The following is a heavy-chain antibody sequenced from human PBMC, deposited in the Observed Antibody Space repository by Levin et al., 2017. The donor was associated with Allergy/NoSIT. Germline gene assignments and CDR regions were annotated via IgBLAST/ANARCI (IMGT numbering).Heavy chain of an antibody. CDR2: IYTSGST. CDR1: GDSISSGSYF. D-gene: IGHD3-10*01. CDR3: ARDSGVVDY. V-gene: IGHV4-61*02. J-gene: IGHJ4*02. Sequence: SETLSLTCTVSGDSISSGSYFWSWIRQPAGKGLEWIGRIYTSGSTNYNPSLKSRVTMSVDTSKNQFSLKLSSVTAADTAVYYCARDSGVVDYWGQGTLVTVSS.